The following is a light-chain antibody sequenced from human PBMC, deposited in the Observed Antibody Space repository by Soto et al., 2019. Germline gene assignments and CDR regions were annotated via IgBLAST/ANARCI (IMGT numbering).Light chain of an antibody. Sequence: EIVLTQSPATLSLSPGERGTLSCRASQSVSTYLAWYQQKPGQAPRLLIYDASNRATGIPARFSGSGSGTDFTLNISYIEPEDFAFYYCQQHSDWVTFGGGTKVEI. CDR3: QQHSDWVT. CDR1: QSVSTY. CDR2: DAS. V-gene: IGKV3-11*01. J-gene: IGKJ4*01.